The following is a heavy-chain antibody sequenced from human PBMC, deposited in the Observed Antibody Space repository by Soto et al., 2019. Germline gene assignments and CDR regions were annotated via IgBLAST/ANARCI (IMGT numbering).Heavy chain of an antibody. CDR1: GYSFTSYW. CDR2: IYPGDSDT. Sequence: GASLKISCKGSGYSFTSYWIGWVRQMPGKGLEWMGIIYPGDSDTRYSPSFQGQVTISADKSISTAHLQWSSLKASDTAMYYWARGYYYDSSGYTWFDPWGQGTLVTVSS. CDR3: ARGYYYDSSGYTWFDP. V-gene: IGHV5-51*01. J-gene: IGHJ5*02. D-gene: IGHD3-22*01.